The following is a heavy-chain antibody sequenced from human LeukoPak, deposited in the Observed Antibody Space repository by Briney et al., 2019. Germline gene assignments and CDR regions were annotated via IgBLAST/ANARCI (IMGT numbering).Heavy chain of an antibody. CDR2: ISAYNGNT. CDR1: GYTFTSYG. D-gene: IGHD3/OR15-3a*01. CDR3: ARDRSDWNYVDY. Sequence: ASVKVSCKASGYTFTSYGISWVRQAPGQGLEWMGWISAYNGNTNYAQKLQGRVTMTTDTSTCTAYMELRSLRSDDTAVYYCARDRSDWNYVDYWGQGTLVTVSS. V-gene: IGHV1-18*01. J-gene: IGHJ4*02.